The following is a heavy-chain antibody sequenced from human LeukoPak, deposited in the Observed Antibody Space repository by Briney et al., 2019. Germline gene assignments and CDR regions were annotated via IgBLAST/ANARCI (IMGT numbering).Heavy chain of an antibody. CDR2: INSDGTST. D-gene: IGHD2-8*02. Sequence: PGGSLRLSYAASGFTSSSYWMHWVRQAPGKGLVWVSRINSDGTSTSYAESVKGRFTFSRDNAKNTLYLQMNILRAEDTAVYYCARALHPDVALAGGNAFDIWGQGTMVTVSS. CDR3: ARALHPDVALAGGNAFDI. V-gene: IGHV3-74*01. CDR1: GFTSSSYW. J-gene: IGHJ3*02.